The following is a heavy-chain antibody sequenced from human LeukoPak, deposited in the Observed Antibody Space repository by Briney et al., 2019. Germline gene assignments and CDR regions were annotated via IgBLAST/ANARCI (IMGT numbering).Heavy chain of an antibody. Sequence: GASVKVSCKASGYTFTSYDINWVRQDTGQGLEWMGWMNPNTGNTGYAQKFQGRVTITRNTSISTAYMELSSLRSEDTAVYYCAREGAAAGRYFDYWGQGTLVTVSS. V-gene: IGHV1-8*03. CDR2: MNPNTGNT. J-gene: IGHJ4*02. CDR3: AREGAAAGRYFDY. CDR1: GYTFTSYD. D-gene: IGHD6-13*01.